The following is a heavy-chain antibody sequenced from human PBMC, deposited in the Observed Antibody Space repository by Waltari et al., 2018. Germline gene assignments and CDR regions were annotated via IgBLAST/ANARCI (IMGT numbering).Heavy chain of an antibody. J-gene: IGHJ4*02. CDR3: ATSGWYCFDY. D-gene: IGHD6-19*01. V-gene: IGHV3-7*01. Sequence: EVQLVESGGGLVQPGGSVRLSAAPSGFTLSSFWMNWVRQTPGKGLEWVAGIKQDGSEKYYADSVKGRFTISRDNAKNSLYLQMNSLRAEDTAVYYCATSGWYCFDYWGQGTLVTVSS. CDR2: IKQDGSEK. CDR1: GFTLSSFW.